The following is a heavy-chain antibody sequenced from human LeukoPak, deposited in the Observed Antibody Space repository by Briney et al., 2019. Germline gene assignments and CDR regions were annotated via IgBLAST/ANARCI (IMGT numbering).Heavy chain of an antibody. J-gene: IGHJ6*02. CDR1: GFPFSSYS. V-gene: IGHV3-21*01. CDR3: ARDSGDPYYDFWSGRYYYYGMDV. D-gene: IGHD3-3*01. Sequence: GGSLRLSCAASGFPFSSYSMNWVRQAPGKGLEWVSSISNSSSYIYYADSVKGRFTISRDNAKNSLYLQMNSLRAENTAVYYCARDSGDPYYDFWSGRYYYYGMDVWGQGTTVTVSS. CDR2: ISNSSSYI.